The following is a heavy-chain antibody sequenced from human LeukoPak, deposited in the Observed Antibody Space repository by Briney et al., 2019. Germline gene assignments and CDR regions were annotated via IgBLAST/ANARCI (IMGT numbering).Heavy chain of an antibody. Sequence: ASVKVSCKASGYTSTSYDINWVRQATGQGLEWMGWMNPNSGNTGYAQKFQGRVTMTRNTSISTAYMELSSLRSEDTAVYYCARGVGTTIGYYYYYMDVWGKGTTVTVSS. CDR1: GYTSTSYD. V-gene: IGHV1-8*01. D-gene: IGHD1-26*01. CDR2: MNPNSGNT. CDR3: ARGVGTTIGYYYYYMDV. J-gene: IGHJ6*03.